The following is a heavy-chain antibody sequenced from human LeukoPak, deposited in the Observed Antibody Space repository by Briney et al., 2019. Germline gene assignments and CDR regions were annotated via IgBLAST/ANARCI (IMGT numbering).Heavy chain of an antibody. CDR1: GYTFTNYG. D-gene: IGHD5-24*01. CDR2: ISPYNGNT. V-gene: IGHV1-18*01. J-gene: IGHJ4*02. CDR3: ARDRNGYSPLDY. Sequence: ASVKVSRKTSGYTFTNYGISWVRQAPGQGLEWMGWISPYNGNTKYAQNLQGRVTMTTDTSTTTAYMELRSLRSDDTAVYYCARDRNGYSPLDYWGQGTLVTVSS.